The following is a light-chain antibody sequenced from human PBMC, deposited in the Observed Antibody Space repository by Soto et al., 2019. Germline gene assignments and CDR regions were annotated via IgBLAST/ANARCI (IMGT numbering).Light chain of an antibody. Sequence: QSALTQPPSASGSPGQSVTISCTGTSSDIGGYNSVSWYQHHPGKAPKLMIFEVFQRPPGVPDRFSGSKSANTASLTVSGLQAEDEADYYCSSYAGSNTYVFGPGTKLTVL. CDR1: SSDIGGYNS. V-gene: IGLV2-8*01. CDR3: SSYAGSNTYV. CDR2: EVF. J-gene: IGLJ1*01.